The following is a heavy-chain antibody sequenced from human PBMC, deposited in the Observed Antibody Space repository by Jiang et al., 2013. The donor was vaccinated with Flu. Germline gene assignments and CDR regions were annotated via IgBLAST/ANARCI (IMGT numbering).Heavy chain of an antibody. V-gene: IGHV1-69*02. D-gene: IGHD5-12*01. CDR2: IIPILGIA. CDR1: GGTFSSYT. Sequence: GAEVKKPGSSVKVSCKASGGTFSSYTISWVRQAPGQGLEWMGRIIPILGIANYAQKFQGRVTITADKSTSTAYMELSSLRSEDTAVYYCARGPRGYSGYDYPGSIAVAGTGFDWGQGTLVTVSS. CDR3: ARGPRGYSGYDYPGSIAVAGTGFD. J-gene: IGHJ4*02.